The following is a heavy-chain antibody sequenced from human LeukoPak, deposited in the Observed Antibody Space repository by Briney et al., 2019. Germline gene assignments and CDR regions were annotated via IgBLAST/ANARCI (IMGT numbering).Heavy chain of an antibody. CDR2: ISSSGSTI. J-gene: IGHJ4*02. D-gene: IGHD4-17*01. CDR1: GFTFDDYG. CDR3: ARSLYGDYGAFDY. Sequence: GGSLRLSCAASGFTFDDYGMSWVRQAPGKGLEWVSYISSSGSTIYYADSVKGRFTISRDNAKNSLYLQMNSLRAEDTAVYYCARSLYGDYGAFDYWGQGTLVTVSS. V-gene: IGHV3-11*01.